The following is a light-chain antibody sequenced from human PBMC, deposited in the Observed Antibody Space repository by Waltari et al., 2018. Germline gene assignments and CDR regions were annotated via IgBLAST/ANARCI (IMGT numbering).Light chain of an antibody. CDR3: LQSYIVPPWT. CDR1: QSINTY. V-gene: IGKV1-39*01. J-gene: IGKJ2*02. Sequence: QMTQSPSSLSASIGDRITITCRASQSINTYLNWYQQKPGKAPNLLIFAASSLQSGVPSRFSGNGSGTDFTLTIRSLQPEDFATYYCLQSYIVPPWTFAQGTKLEIK. CDR2: AAS.